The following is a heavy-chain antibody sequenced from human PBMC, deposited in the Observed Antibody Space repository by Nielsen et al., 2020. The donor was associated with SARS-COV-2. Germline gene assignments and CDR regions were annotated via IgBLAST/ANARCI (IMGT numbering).Heavy chain of an antibody. D-gene: IGHD2-8*01. CDR3: ARDLRGYCTNGVCYRGGGSGY. V-gene: IGHV1-18*04. J-gene: IGHJ4*02. Sequence: APVKVSCKASGYTFTSYGISWVRQAPGQGLEWMGWISAYNGNTNYAQKLQGRVTMTTDTSTSTAYMELRSLRSDDTAVYYCARDLRGYCTNGVCYRGGGSGYWGQGTLVTVSS. CDR1: GYTFTSYG. CDR2: ISAYNGNT.